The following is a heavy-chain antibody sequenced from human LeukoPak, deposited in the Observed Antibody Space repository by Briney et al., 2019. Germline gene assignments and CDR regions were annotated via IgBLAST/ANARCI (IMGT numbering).Heavy chain of an antibody. V-gene: IGHV3-48*03. CDR1: GFTFSSYE. J-gene: IGHJ4*02. CDR2: INGSGTTI. CDR3: AREDRYARYFDY. Sequence: SGGTLRLSCAASGFTFSSYEMNWVRQAPGKGLEWVSYINGSGTTIYYADSVKGRFTIASDKAKNSLYLQMNSLRAEDTAVYYCAREDRYARYFDYWGQGTLVTASS. D-gene: IGHD3-9*01.